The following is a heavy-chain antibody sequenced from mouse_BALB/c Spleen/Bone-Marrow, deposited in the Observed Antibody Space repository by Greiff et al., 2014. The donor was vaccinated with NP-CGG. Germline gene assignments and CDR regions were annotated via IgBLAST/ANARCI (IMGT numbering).Heavy chain of an antibody. V-gene: IGHV1-54*01. Sequence: QVQLQQSGAELVRPGTSVKVSCKASGYAFTDYLMEWLKQGPGQGLGWIGVINPGSGSTNYNEKFKDKATLTADKSSSTAYMQLSSLTSDDSAVYFCARYDGYFDYWGQGTILTVSS. CDR2: INPGSGST. J-gene: IGHJ2*01. D-gene: IGHD2-3*01. CDR3: ARYDGYFDY. CDR1: GYAFTDYL.